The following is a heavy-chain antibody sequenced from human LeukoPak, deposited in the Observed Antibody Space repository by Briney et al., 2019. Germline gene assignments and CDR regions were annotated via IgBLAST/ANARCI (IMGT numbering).Heavy chain of an antibody. CDR1: GFTFSSYG. D-gene: IGHD6-13*01. Sequence: GRSLRLSCAASGFTFSSYGMHWVRQAPGKGLEWVAVISYDGSNKYYADSVKGRFTISGDNSKNTLYLQMNSLRAEDTAVYYCAKDLGYSSSWYLDYWGQGTLVTVSS. J-gene: IGHJ4*02. CDR2: ISYDGSNK. CDR3: AKDLGYSSSWYLDY. V-gene: IGHV3-30*18.